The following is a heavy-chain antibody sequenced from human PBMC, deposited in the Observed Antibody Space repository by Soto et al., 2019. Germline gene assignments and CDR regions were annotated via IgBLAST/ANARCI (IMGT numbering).Heavy chain of an antibody. CDR3: ARARNDYGGQHDFDY. D-gene: IGHD4-17*01. CDR1: GGSFSSYA. Sequence: SSGKGSYKASGGSFSSYAISSVRQAPGQGLEWMGGIIPIFGTANYAQKFQGRVTITADESTSTAYMELSSLRSEDTAVYYCARARNDYGGQHDFDYWGQGTLVTVSS. J-gene: IGHJ4*02. V-gene: IGHV1-69*13. CDR2: IIPIFGTA.